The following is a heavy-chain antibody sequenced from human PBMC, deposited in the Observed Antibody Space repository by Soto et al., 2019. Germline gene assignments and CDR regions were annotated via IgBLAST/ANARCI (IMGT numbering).Heavy chain of an antibody. CDR3: ARGYASGLPGY. J-gene: IGHJ4*02. CDR1: GGSISSGCYS. V-gene: IGHV4-30-2*01. Sequence: PSETLSLTCAVSGGSISSGCYSWNWNRQPPGKGLEWIGYIYDSGNTNFNPSLRSRVSISADRSKNHFSMNLTSVTAADTAVYYCARGYASGLPGYWGQGILVTVSS. D-gene: IGHD6-19*01. CDR2: IYDSGNT.